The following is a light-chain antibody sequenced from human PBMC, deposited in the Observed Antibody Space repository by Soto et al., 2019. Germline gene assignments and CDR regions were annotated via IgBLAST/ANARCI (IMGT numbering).Light chain of an antibody. Sequence: DIQMTQSPSSLSASVGDRVTITCRASQTISTYLNWYQQKPGKAPRLLIYDASSLLSGVPSRFSGSGSGTDFTLTIASLQPEDFSSNHCQQSYSTLQWTFGQGTKVDIK. CDR3: QQSYSTLQWT. J-gene: IGKJ1*01. V-gene: IGKV1-39*01. CDR2: DAS. CDR1: QTISTY.